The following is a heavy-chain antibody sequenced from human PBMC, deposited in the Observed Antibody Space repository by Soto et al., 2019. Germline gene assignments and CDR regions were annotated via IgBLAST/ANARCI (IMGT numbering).Heavy chain of an antibody. Sequence: ASVEVSCKASGYTFTSYCISWVRQAPGQGLEWMGWISAYNGNTNYAQKLQGRVTMTTDTSTSTAYMELRSLRSDDTAVYYCARSSLLFDSSLFDPWGQGTLVTVSS. D-gene: IGHD3-22*01. CDR2: ISAYNGNT. J-gene: IGHJ5*02. CDR3: ARSSLLFDSSLFDP. CDR1: GYTFTSYC. V-gene: IGHV1-18*04.